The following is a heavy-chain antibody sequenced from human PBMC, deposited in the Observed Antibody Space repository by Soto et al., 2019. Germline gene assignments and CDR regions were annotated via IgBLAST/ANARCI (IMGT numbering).Heavy chain of an antibody. Sequence: PGESLKISCKGSGYSFTSYWIGWVRQMPGKGLEWMGIIYPGDSDTRYSPSFQGQVTISADKSISTAYLQWSSLKASDTAMYYCERRPYYDSSGIDYWGQGTLVTVSS. J-gene: IGHJ4*02. V-gene: IGHV5-51*01. CDR3: ERRPYYDSSGIDY. CDR1: GYSFTSYW. CDR2: IYPGDSDT. D-gene: IGHD3-22*01.